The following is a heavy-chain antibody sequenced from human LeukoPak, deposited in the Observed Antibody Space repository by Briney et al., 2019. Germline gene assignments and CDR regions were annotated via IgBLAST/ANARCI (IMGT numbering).Heavy chain of an antibody. D-gene: IGHD1-14*01. V-gene: IGHV4-61*01. CDR3: ARDNQGVGY. CDR2: IYYSGST. J-gene: IGHJ4*02. CDR1: GGSVSSGSYY. Sequence: PSETLSLTCTVSGGSVSSGSYYWSWIRQPPGKGLEWIGYIYYSGSTNYNPSLKSRVTISVDTSKNQFSLKLSSVTAADTAVYYCARDNQGVGYWGQGTLVTVSS.